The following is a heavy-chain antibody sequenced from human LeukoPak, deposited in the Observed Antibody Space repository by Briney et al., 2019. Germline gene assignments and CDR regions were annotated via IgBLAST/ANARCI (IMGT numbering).Heavy chain of an antibody. D-gene: IGHD2-21*02. V-gene: IGHV3-30-3*01. CDR3: ARDSPWLVTDYYYGMDV. Sequence: PGRSLRVSCAASGFTFSSYAMHWVRQAPGKGREGVAVISYDGSNKYYADSVKGRFTISRDNSKNTLYLQMNSLRAEDTAVYYCARDSPWLVTDYYYGMDVWGQGTTVTVSS. CDR2: ISYDGSNK. J-gene: IGHJ6*02. CDR1: GFTFSSYA.